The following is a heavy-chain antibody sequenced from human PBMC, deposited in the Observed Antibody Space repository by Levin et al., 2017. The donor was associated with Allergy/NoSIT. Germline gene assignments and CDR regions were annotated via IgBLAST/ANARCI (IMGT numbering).Heavy chain of an antibody. CDR2: ISYDGSDK. J-gene: IGHJ4*02. D-gene: IGHD3-10*01. CDR3: ARRPVATYGFDS. CDR1: GFSFRSFG. Sequence: GESLKISCAASGFSFRSFGMHWVRQAPGKGLEWVAVISYDGSDKYYADSVKGRFAISRDDAKNSVFLQMNSLRAEDTAIYYCARRPVATYGFDSWGQGTLVTVSS. V-gene: IGHV3-30*03.